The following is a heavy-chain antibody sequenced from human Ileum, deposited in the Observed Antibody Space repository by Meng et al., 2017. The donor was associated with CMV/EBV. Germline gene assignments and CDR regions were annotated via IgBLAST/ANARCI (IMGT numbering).Heavy chain of an antibody. CDR1: GFTFRDYY. Sequence: QVVESGGGLVKPGGSLRLSCAASGFTFRDYYMSWIRQAPGKGLEWVSYISSSSSYTNYADSVKGRFTISRDNAKNSLYLQMNSLRAEDTAVYYCARDRSYADYWGQGTLVTVSS. V-gene: IGHV3-11*05. CDR3: ARDRSYADY. D-gene: IGHD3-16*01. CDR2: ISSSSSYT. J-gene: IGHJ4*02.